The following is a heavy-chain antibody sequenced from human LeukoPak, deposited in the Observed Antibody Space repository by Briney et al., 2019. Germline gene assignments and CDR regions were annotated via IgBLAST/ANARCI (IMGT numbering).Heavy chain of an antibody. J-gene: IGHJ4*02. CDR3: ARERYYDFWSGYYDFDY. CDR2: IYYSGST. D-gene: IGHD3-3*01. Sequence: PSETLSLTCTVSGGSISSGGYYWGWIRHPPGKGLEWIGSIYYSGSTYYNPSLKSRVTISVDTSKNQFSLKLSSVTAADTAVYYCARERYYDFWSGYYDFDYWGQGTLVTVSS. CDR1: GGSISSGGYY. V-gene: IGHV4-39*07.